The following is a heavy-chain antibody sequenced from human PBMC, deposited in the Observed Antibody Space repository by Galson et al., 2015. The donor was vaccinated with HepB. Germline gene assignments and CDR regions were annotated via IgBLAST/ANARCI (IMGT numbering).Heavy chain of an antibody. CDR1: GFTFTSSA. D-gene: IGHD3-16*01. CDR3: AAGPLYDYVWGSREPENDAFDI. J-gene: IGHJ3*02. V-gene: IGHV1-58*02. Sequence: SVKVSCKASGFTFTSSAMQWVRQARGQRLEWIGWIVVGSGNTNYAQKFQERVTITRDMSTSTAYMELSSLRSEDTAVYYCAAGPLYDYVWGSREPENDAFDIWGQGTMVTVSS. CDR2: IVVGSGNT.